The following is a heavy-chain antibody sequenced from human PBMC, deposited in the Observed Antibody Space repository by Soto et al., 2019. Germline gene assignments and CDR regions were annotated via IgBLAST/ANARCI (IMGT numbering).Heavy chain of an antibody. V-gene: IGHV5-10-1*01. D-gene: IGHD6-19*01. CDR1: GYSFTSYW. Sequence: EVQLVQSGAKVKKPGESLRISCKGSGYSFTSYWISWVRQMPGKDLEWMGRIDPSDSYTNYSPSFQGHVTISADKSITTAYLQWSSLKASDTAMYYCARLAMAARRGYYGMDVWGQGTTVTVSS. CDR2: IDPSDSYT. J-gene: IGHJ6*02. CDR3: ARLAMAARRGYYGMDV.